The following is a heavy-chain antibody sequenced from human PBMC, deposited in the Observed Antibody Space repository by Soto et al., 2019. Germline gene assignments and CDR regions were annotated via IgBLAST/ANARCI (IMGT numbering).Heavy chain of an antibody. CDR1: GGSFSGYY. CDR3: ARGHYDFWSGYYQF. D-gene: IGHD3-3*01. Sequence: SETLSLTCAVYGGSFSGYYWSWIRQPPGKGLEWIGEINHSGSTNYNPSLKSRVTISVDTSKNQFSLKLSSVTAADTAVYYCARGHYDFWSGYYQFWGQGTLVTVSS. J-gene: IGHJ4*02. V-gene: IGHV4-34*01. CDR2: INHSGST.